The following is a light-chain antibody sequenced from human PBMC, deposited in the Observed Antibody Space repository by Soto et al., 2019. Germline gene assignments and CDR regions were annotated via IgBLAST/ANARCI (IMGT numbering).Light chain of an antibody. Sequence: DIVMTQSPDSLAVSLGDRATINCKSSQSVLYSSNNKNYLAWYQQKPGQPPKLLIYWASTRESGVPDRFSGSGSGTDFTLTISSLQAEDVAVYYCQQYYSTPSWTFGQGSNVDIK. J-gene: IGKJ1*01. CDR2: WAS. V-gene: IGKV4-1*01. CDR3: QQYYSTPSWT. CDR1: QSVLYSSNNKNY.